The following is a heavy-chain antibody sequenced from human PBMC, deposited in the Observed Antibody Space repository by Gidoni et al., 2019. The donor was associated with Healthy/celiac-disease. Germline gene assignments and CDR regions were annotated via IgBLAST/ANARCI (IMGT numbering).Heavy chain of an antibody. CDR3: AGDIVVVPAAMDY. V-gene: IGHV4-38-2*02. D-gene: IGHD2-2*01. CDR2: IYHSGST. CDR1: GYSISSGYY. J-gene: IGHJ4*02. Sequence: QLQLQESGPGLVKPSEPLSLTCAVPGYSISSGYYWGWIRQPPGKGLEWIGSIYHSGSTYYNPSLKSRVTISVDTSKNQFSLKLSSVTAADTAVYYCAGDIVVVPAAMDYWGQGTLVTVSS.